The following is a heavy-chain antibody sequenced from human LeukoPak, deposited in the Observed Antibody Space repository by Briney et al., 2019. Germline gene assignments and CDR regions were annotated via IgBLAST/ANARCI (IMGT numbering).Heavy chain of an antibody. CDR2: IYTSGAT. D-gene: IGHD1-14*01. V-gene: IGHV4-61*09. J-gene: IGHJ4*02. Sequence: SETLSLTCTVSGGSLSSGSYYWTWIRQPAGKGLEWIRHIYTSGATSYNPSLQSRVTISVDTSKHEFSLKLTSLTAADTAVYYCARTGGGVGWFGTIDSWGQGTLVTVSS. CDR1: GGSLSSGSYY. CDR3: ARTGGGVGWFGTIDS.